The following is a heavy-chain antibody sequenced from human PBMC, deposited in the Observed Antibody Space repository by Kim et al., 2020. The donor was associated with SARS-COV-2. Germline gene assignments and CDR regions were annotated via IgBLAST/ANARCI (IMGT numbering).Heavy chain of an antibody. CDR3: ARDRIVVVVAATTGAYYYYCGMDV. Sequence: ASVKVSCKASGYTFTSYGISWVRQAPGQGLEWMGWISAYNGNTNYAQKLQGRVTKTTDTSTSTAYMELRSLRSDDTAVYYCARDRIVVVVAATTGAYYYYCGMDVWGQGTTVTVSS. CDR1: GYTFTSYG. J-gene: IGHJ6*02. CDR2: ISAYNGNT. D-gene: IGHD2-15*01. V-gene: IGHV1-18*01.